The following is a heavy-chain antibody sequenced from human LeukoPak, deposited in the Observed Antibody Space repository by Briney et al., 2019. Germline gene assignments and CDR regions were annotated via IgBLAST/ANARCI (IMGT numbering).Heavy chain of an antibody. D-gene: IGHD3-16*01. CDR2: IHPSGRT. V-gene: IGHV4-34*01. Sequence: PSETLSLTCGVFGVSFSGYYLSWTRQAPGKSLEWIGEIHPSGRTDCDPSLKSRVTMSVDTSKNQFSLRLSSVTAADTAMYYCARGADFYKGGVDWGQGTLVAVSS. J-gene: IGHJ4*02. CDR3: ARGADFYKGGVD. CDR1: GVSFSGYY.